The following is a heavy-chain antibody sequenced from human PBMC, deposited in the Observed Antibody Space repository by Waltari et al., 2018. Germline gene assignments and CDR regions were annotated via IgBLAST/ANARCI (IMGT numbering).Heavy chain of an antibody. CDR3: ARTDY. V-gene: IGHV3-30-3*01. Sequence: QVQLVESGGGVVQPGRSLRLSCAASGFTFSSYAMHWVRQAPGKGLEWVAVISYDGSNKYYADSVKGRFTISRDNSKNTLYLQMNSPRAEDTAVYYCARTDYWGQGTLVTVSS. CDR2: ISYDGSNK. J-gene: IGHJ4*02. CDR1: GFTFSSYA.